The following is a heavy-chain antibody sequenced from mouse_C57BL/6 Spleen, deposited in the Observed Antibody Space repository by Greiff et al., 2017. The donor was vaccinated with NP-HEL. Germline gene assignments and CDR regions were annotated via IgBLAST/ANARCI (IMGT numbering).Heavy chain of an antibody. D-gene: IGHD4-1*02. Sequence: QVQLQQSGPELVKPGASVKISCKASGYSFTSYYIHWVKQRPGQGLEWIGWIYPGSGNTKYNEKFKGKATLTADTSSSTAYMQLSSLTSEDSAVYYCASQLALYAMDYWGQGTSVTVSS. J-gene: IGHJ4*01. V-gene: IGHV1-66*01. CDR2: IYPGSGNT. CDR3: ASQLALYAMDY. CDR1: GYSFTSYY.